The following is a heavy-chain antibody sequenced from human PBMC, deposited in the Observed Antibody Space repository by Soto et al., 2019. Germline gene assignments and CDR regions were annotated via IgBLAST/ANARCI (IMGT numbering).Heavy chain of an antibody. CDR2: IHHSGST. V-gene: IGHV4-4*02. D-gene: IGHD7-27*01. CDR1: GGSLTSNDW. Sequence: QVQLQESGPGLVKPSGTLSLTCAVSGGSLTSNDWWTWVRQPPGKGLEWVGQIHHSGSTFYNPSLRSRITLSINVSATHFSLHLDSVTAADTALYYCARSTGGDACHFWGQGTMVTVSS. J-gene: IGHJ3*01. CDR3: ARSTGGDACHF.